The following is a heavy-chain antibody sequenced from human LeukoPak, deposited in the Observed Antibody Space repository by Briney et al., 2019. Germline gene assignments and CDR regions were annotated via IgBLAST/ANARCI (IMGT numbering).Heavy chain of an antibody. V-gene: IGHV3-53*01. CDR2: TYSGGRT. D-gene: IGHD3-16*01. Sequence: GGSLRLSCAASGFTVSSNYMSWVRQAPGKGLEWVSVTYSGGRTYYADSVKGRFTISRDISKNTLYLQMNSLRAEDTAVYYCARDHLYYEISGPRFDAWGQGTRVTVSS. CDR1: GFTVSSNY. J-gene: IGHJ5*02. CDR3: ARDHLYYEISGPRFDA.